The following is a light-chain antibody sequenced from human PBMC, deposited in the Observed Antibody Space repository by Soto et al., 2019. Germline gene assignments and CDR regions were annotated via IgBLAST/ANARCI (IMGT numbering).Light chain of an antibody. V-gene: IGKV3-15*01. J-gene: IGKJ1*01. CDR1: QSVRSN. CDR2: AAS. Sequence: EIVITQSPTTLSVSPGERATLSCRASQSVRSNLAWYHQRPGQAPRLLIYAASARAPGIPARFSGSGSGPEFTLTISGLQSEDFVLYYCQQYNNWQTFGQGTKVDIK. CDR3: QQYNNWQT.